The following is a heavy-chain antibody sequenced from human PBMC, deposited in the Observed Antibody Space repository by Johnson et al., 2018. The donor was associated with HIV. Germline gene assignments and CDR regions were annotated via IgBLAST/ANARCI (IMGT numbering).Heavy chain of an antibody. Sequence: EVQLVESGGGVVRPGGSLRLSCAASGFNVDDDALSWVRQVPGKGLEWVSGINYNGGSTGYADSVRDRFSISRDNAKNSLYLQMDSLRAEDTAMYYCARAKDAAYPYDAFDVWGHGTMVTVSS. CDR2: INYNGGST. CDR1: GFNVDDDA. J-gene: IGHJ3*01. D-gene: IGHD2-15*01. V-gene: IGHV3-20*04. CDR3: ARAKDAAYPYDAFDV.